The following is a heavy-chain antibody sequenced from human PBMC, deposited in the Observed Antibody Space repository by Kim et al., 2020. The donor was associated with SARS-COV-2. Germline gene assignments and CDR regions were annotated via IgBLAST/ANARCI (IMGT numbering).Heavy chain of an antibody. CDR2: MNPNSGNT. CDR1: GYTFISYD. Sequence: ASVKVSCKASGYTFISYDINWVRQATGQGLEWMGWMNPNSGNTGYAQKFQGRVTMTRNTSISTAYMELSSLRSEDTAVYYCARVGYDSSGYYVDYWGQGTLVTVSS. CDR3: ARVGYDSSGYYVDY. J-gene: IGHJ4*02. V-gene: IGHV1-8*01. D-gene: IGHD3-22*01.